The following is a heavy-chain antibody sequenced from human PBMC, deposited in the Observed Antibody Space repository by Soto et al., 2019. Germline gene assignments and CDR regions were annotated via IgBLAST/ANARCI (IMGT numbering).Heavy chain of an antibody. V-gene: IGHV1-69*13. Sequence: SVKVSCKASGGTFSSYAISWVRQAPGQGLEWMGGIIPIFGTANYAQKFQGRVTITADESTSTAYMELSSLRSEDTAVYYCARNYYCISTSCYRNYYYYGMDVWGQGTTVTVSS. D-gene: IGHD2-2*02. CDR2: IIPIFGTA. J-gene: IGHJ6*02. CDR1: GGTFSSYA. CDR3: ARNYYCISTSCYRNYYYYGMDV.